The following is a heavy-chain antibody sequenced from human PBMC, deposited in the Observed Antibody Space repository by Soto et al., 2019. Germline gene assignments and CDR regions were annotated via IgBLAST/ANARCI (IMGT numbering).Heavy chain of an antibody. Sequence: PGGSLRLSCAASGFTFSSYWMSWVRQAPGKGLEWVANIKQDGSEKYYVDSVKGRFTISRDNAKNSLYLQMNSLRAEDTAVYYCARGALYNWNYGPAAFDIWGQGTMVTVSS. CDR2: IKQDGSEK. J-gene: IGHJ3*02. CDR1: GFTFSSYW. D-gene: IGHD1-7*01. CDR3: ARGALYNWNYGPAAFDI. V-gene: IGHV3-7*03.